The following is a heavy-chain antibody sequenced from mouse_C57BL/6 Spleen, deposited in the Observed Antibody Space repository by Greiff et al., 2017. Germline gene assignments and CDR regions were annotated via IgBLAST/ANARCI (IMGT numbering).Heavy chain of an antibody. CDR2: IYPGSGST. CDR1: GYTFTSYW. J-gene: IGHJ4*01. CDR3: ARGTANWRAMDY. V-gene: IGHV1-55*01. D-gene: IGHD3-3*01. Sequence: QVQLQQPGAELVKPGASVKMSCKASGYTFTSYWITWVKQRPGQGLEWIGDIYPGSGSTNYNEKFKSKATLTVDTSSSTAYMQLSSLTSEDAAVYYGARGTANWRAMDYWGQGTSVTVSS.